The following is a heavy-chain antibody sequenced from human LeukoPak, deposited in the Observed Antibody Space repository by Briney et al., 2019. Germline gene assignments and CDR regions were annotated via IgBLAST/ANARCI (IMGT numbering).Heavy chain of an antibody. D-gene: IGHD2-15*01. V-gene: IGHV1-69*06. CDR2: IIPIFGTA. Sequence: ASAKVSCKASGGTFISYAISWVRQAPGQGLEWMGGIIPIFGTANYAQKFQGRVTITADKSTSTAYMELSSLRSEDTAVYYCARVYCSGGSCYGLSGAFDIWGQGTMVTVSS. CDR3: ARVYCSGGSCYGLSGAFDI. CDR1: GGTFISYA. J-gene: IGHJ3*02.